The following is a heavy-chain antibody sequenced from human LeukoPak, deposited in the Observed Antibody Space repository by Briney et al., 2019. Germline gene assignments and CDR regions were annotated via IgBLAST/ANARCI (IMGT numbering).Heavy chain of an antibody. CDR1: GFTFSSYA. CDR2: ISTNGGST. J-gene: IGHJ4*02. Sequence: GGSLRLSCSTSGFTFSSYAMHWVRQAPGKGLEYVSAISTNGGSTYYADSVKGRFTISRDNSKNTLYLRMSSLRAEDTAVYYCVPLGYCSGTSCPHYWGQGALVAVSS. V-gene: IGHV3-64D*06. CDR3: VPLGYCSGTSCPHY. D-gene: IGHD2-15*01.